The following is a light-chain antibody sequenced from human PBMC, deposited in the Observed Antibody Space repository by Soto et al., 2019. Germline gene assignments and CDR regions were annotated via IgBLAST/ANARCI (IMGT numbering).Light chain of an antibody. Sequence: QSALTQPASVSGSPGQSITISCTGSTSDVGGYDYVSWYQHRPGKAPKLMIFEVSKRPSGVPARFSGSKSGNTASLTVSGLQAEDEADYYCSSDAGTNKRVFGGGTKVTVL. CDR3: SSDAGTNKRV. CDR1: TSDVGGYDY. J-gene: IGLJ3*02. V-gene: IGLV2-8*01. CDR2: EVS.